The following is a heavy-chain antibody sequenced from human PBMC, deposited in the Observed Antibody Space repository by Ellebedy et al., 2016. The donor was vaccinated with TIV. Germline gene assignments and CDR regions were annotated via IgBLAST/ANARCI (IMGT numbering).Heavy chain of an antibody. CDR1: GYTFNSND. J-gene: IGHJ5*02. Sequence: AASVKVSCKASGYTFNSNDINWVRQATGQGLEWMGWMNPNSGNTGYAQKFQGRVTITRNTSISTAYMELSSLRSEDTAVYYCSIGHCSSTSCYPDDWPNQESWFDPWGQGTLVTVSS. D-gene: IGHD2-2*01. V-gene: IGHV1-8*03. CDR3: SIGHCSSTSCYPDDWPNQESWFDP. CDR2: MNPNSGNT.